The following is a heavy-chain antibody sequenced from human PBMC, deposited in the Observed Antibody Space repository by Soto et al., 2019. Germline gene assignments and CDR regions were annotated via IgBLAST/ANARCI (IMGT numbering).Heavy chain of an antibody. D-gene: IGHD3-10*01. J-gene: IGHJ6*02. V-gene: IGHV4-34*01. CDR2: INHSGST. Sequence: QVQLQQWGAGLLKPSETLSLTCAVYGGSFSGYYWSWIRQPPGKGLEWIGEINHSGSTNYNPSLKSRVTISVDTSKNQFSLKLSSVTAADTAVYYCARWWGMVRGVIRNSYYYYGMDVWGQGTTVTVSS. CDR1: GGSFSGYY. CDR3: ARWWGMVRGVIRNSYYYYGMDV.